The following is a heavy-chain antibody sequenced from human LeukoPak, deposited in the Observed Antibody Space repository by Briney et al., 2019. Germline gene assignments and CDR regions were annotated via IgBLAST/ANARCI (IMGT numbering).Heavy chain of an antibody. J-gene: IGHJ6*03. Sequence: ASVKVSCKASGYTFTGYYMHWVRQAPGQGLEWMGWINPNRGGTNYAQKVQVRVTMTRDTSISTAYMERSRLRSDDTAVYYCARDSSSWYYYYYYYMDVWGQGTTVTVSS. V-gene: IGHV1-2*02. D-gene: IGHD6-13*01. CDR3: ARDSSSWYYYYYYYMDV. CDR1: GYTFTGYY. CDR2: INPNRGGT.